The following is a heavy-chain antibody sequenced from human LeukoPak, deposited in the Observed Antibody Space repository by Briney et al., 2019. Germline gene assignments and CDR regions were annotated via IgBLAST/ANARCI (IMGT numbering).Heavy chain of an antibody. J-gene: IGHJ6*02. V-gene: IGHV1-18*01. CDR3: ARTITVTTSGYYYGMDV. CDR2: ISAHNGNT. D-gene: IGHD4-17*01. Sequence: GASVKVSCKASGYTFTSYGISWVRQAPGQGLEWMGWISAHNGNTNYAQKLQGRVTMTTDTSTSTAYMELRSLRSDDTAVYYCARTITVTTSGYYYGMDVWGQGTTVTVSS. CDR1: GYTFTSYG.